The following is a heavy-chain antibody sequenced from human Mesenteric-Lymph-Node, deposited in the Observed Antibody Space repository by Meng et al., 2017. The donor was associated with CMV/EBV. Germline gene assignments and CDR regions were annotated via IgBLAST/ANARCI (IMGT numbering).Heavy chain of an antibody. CDR2: ISAYNGNT. CDR3: ARVSAAAGFFDY. J-gene: IGHJ4*02. Sequence: SCKASGYTFSHYAIHWVRQAPGQGLEWMGWISAYNGNTNYAQKLQGRVTMTTDTSTSTAYMELRSLRSDDTAVYYCARVSAAAGFFDYWGQGTLVTVSS. D-gene: IGHD6-13*01. V-gene: IGHV1-18*01. CDR1: GYTFSHYA.